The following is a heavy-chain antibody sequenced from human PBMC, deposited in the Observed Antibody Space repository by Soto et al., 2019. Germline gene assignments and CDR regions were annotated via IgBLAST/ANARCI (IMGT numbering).Heavy chain of an antibody. V-gene: IGHV1-18*01. Sequence: QVQLVQSGAEVKKPGASVKVSCKASGYTFTSYGITWVRQAPGQGLEWMGWITAYNGNTNNAQKLQGRVNMTTDTSTSTDYMALRSQRDGATAVYYRARGARNSCDYWGQGTLVTVSS. D-gene: IGHD2-15*01. J-gene: IGHJ4*02. CDR3: ARGARNSCDY. CDR1: GYTFTSYG. CDR2: ITAYNGNT.